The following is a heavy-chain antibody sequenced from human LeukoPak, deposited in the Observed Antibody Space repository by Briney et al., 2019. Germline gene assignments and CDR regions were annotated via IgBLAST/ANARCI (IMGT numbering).Heavy chain of an antibody. V-gene: IGHV1-46*01. CDR1: GYTFTNYY. D-gene: IGHD3-10*01. CDR3: ARDRGLNVCPSDY. J-gene: IGHJ4*02. CDR2: ISPSGGST. Sequence: ASVKVSCKASGYTFTNYYIHWVRQAPGQGLEWMGVISPSGGSTSYAQKFQGRLTMTRDTSTSTVDMELSSLRSEDTAVYYCARDRGLNVCPSDYWAQGTLVIVSS.